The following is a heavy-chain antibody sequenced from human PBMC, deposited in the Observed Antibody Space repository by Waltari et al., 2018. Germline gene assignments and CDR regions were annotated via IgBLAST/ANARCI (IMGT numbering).Heavy chain of an antibody. V-gene: IGHV1-46*01. CDR2: INPSGGST. Sequence: QVQLVQSGAEVKKPGASVKVSCKASGYTFTSYYMHWVRQAPGQGLEWMGIINPSGGSTSYAQKFQGRGTMTRDTSTSTVYMELSSLRSEDTAVYYCARAGAPGSSGSNYWYFNLWGRGTLVTVSS. D-gene: IGHD3-22*01. CDR3: ARAGAPGSSGSNYWYFNL. CDR1: GYTFTSYY. J-gene: IGHJ2*01.